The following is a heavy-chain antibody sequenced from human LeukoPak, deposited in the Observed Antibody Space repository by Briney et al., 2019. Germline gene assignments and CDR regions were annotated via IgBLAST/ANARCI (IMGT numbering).Heavy chain of an antibody. CDR2: INHSGST. CDR1: GGSFSGYY. D-gene: IGHD6-6*01. Sequence: SETLSLTCAVYGGSFSGYYWSWIRQPPGKGLEWIGEINHSGSTNYNPSLKSRVTISVDTSKNQFSLKLSSVTAADTAVYYCARATRAARHFDYWGQGTLVTVSS. V-gene: IGHV4-34*01. J-gene: IGHJ4*02. CDR3: ARATRAARHFDY.